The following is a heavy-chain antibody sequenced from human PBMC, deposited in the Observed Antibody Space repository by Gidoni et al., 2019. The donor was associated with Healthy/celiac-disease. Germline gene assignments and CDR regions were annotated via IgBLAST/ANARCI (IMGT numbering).Heavy chain of an antibody. J-gene: IGHJ6*02. D-gene: IGHD2-15*01. CDR1: GFTFSSYA. CDR3: AKDAAAARYYYYGMDV. Sequence: EVQLVESGGGLVQPGGSLSLSCAASGFTFSSYAMSWVRQAPGKGLEWVSAISGSGGSTYYADSVKGRFTISRDNSKNTLYLQMNSLRAEDTAVYYCAKDAAAARYYYYGMDVWGQGTTVTVSS. V-gene: IGHV3-23*04. CDR2: ISGSGGST.